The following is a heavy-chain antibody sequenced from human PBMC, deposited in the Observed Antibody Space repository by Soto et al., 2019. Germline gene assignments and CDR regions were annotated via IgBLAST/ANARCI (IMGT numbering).Heavy chain of an antibody. Sequence: QVQLVESGGGLVKPGGSLRLSCAASGFTFSDYYMSWIRQAPGKGLEWVSYINKSGRTLYYADSMKGRLTISRDNAKNSLFLQMNSLRSEDTAVYYCARDLVAVSGGVYSSSSGGYFFDFWGQGTLVTVSS. CDR2: INKSGRTL. CDR3: ARDLVAVSGGVYSSSSGGYFFDF. D-gene: IGHD6-6*01. CDR1: GFTFSDYY. J-gene: IGHJ4*02. V-gene: IGHV3-11*01.